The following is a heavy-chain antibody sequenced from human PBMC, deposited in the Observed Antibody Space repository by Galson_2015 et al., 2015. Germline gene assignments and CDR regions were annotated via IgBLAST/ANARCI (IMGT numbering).Heavy chain of an antibody. D-gene: IGHD2-21*02. CDR3: ARDRSYCGGDYYSTSYYYGMDV. CDR2: INAGNGNT. CDR1: GYTFTSYA. Sequence: SVKVSCKASGYTFTSYAMHWVRQAPGQRLEWMGWINAGNGNTKYSQKFQGRVTITRDTSASTAYMELSSLRSEDTAVYYCARDRSYCGGDYYSTSYYYGMDVWGQGTTVTVSS. J-gene: IGHJ6*02. V-gene: IGHV1-3*01.